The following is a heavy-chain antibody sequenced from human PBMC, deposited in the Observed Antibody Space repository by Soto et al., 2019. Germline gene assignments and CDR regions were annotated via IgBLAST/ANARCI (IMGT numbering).Heavy chain of an antibody. CDR2: IYSNGNT. D-gene: IGHD5-12*01. J-gene: IGHJ4*02. CDR1: GDSINNYY. V-gene: IGHV4-4*07. Sequence: LSLTCTVSGDSINNYYWSWMRLPAGKGLEWIGRIYSNGNTYYNPSLKSRVSMSVDTSKNQFSLILKSVTAADTAVYYCARGGAVATTAHFDHWGQGTLVTVSS. CDR3: ARGGAVATTAHFDH.